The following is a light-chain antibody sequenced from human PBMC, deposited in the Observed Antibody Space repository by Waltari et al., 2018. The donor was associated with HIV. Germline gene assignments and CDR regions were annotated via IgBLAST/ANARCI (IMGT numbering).Light chain of an antibody. V-gene: IGLV3-21*02. CDR3: QVWDVRSDHRV. Sequence: SYVMTQSPSVSVAPGQTAGITCGGDNIGSKTLRWYQQKQGQAPVWVIYDDDNRPSGIPERFSGSNSGNTATLSISRVEAGDEADYYCQVWDVRSDHRVFGGGTKLTVV. CDR2: DDD. CDR1: NIGSKT. J-gene: IGLJ3*02.